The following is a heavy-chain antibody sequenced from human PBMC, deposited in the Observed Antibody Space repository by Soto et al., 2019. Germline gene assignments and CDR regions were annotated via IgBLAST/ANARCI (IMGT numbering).Heavy chain of an antibody. V-gene: IGHV3-23*01. Sequence: EVQLLESGGGLVQPGGSLRLSCAASGFTFSSYTMTWVRQAPGKGLEWVAAIGSSGGNTDYADSVKGRFTISRDNSKNPLYLQMSSLRAEDTAVYYCAKDGGSSYYYYMDVWGQGTTLTVSS. CDR2: IGSSGGNT. J-gene: IGHJ6*03. CDR1: GFTFSSYT. D-gene: IGHD2-15*01. CDR3: AKDGGSSYYYYMDV.